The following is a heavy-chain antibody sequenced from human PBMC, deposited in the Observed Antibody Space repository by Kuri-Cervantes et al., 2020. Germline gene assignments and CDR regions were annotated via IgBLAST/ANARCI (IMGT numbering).Heavy chain of an antibody. Sequence: ASVKVSCKASGYTFTGYYMHWVRQAPGQGLEWMGWINPNSGGTNYAQKFQGRVTMTRDTSISTAYMELRSLRSEDTAVYYCARGGITGSGWVDYWGQGTLVTVSS. CDR2: INPNSGGT. CDR3: ARGGITGSGWVDY. J-gene: IGHJ4*02. V-gene: IGHV1-2*02. CDR1: GYTFTGYY. D-gene: IGHD6-19*01.